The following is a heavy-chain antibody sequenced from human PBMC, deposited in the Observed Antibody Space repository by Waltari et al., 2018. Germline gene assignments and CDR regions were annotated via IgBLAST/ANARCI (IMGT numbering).Heavy chain of an antibody. V-gene: IGHV4-61*09. D-gene: IGHD3-10*01. CDR3: ARDLSAGGYGMDV. CDR1: GGSISSGSYY. J-gene: IGHJ6*02. Sequence: QVQLQESGPGLVKPSQTLSLTCTVSGGSISSGSYYWSWIRQPAGKGLEWIGYIYTSGSTHHNPSLKSRVTISVDTSKNQFSLKLSSVTAADTAVYYCARDLSAGGYGMDVWGQGTTVTVSS. CDR2: IYTSGST.